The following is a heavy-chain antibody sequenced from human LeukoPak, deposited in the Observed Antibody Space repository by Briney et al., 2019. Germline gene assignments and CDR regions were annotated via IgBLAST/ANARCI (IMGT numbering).Heavy chain of an antibody. D-gene: IGHD3-10*01. J-gene: IGHJ5*02. CDR1: GDSISNSTYY. Sequence: SETLSLTCTVSGDSISNSTYYWAWIRQSPEKGLEWIGSIYYSGSPYYNPSLKSRVTISVDTSKKQFSLKLSSVTAADTAVYYCARHVGFITMVRGVINNNWFDPWGQGTLVTVSS. CDR2: IYYSGSP. CDR3: ARHVGFITMVRGVINNNWFDP. V-gene: IGHV4-39*01.